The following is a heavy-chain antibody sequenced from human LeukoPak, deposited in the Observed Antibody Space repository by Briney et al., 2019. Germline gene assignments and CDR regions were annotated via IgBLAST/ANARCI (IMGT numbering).Heavy chain of an antibody. Sequence: GGSLRLSCAASGFAVSNKSMYWVRQAPGKGLEWVSVIRVGDVTHYADSVKGRFTTSRVTSKNTVYLQMESLRVEDTAVYYCAREDNGGATDDGFDVWGHGTVVIVSS. J-gene: IGHJ3*01. CDR3: AREDNGGATDDGFDV. D-gene: IGHD3-16*01. CDR2: IRVGDVT. CDR1: GFAVSNKS. V-gene: IGHV3-53*01.